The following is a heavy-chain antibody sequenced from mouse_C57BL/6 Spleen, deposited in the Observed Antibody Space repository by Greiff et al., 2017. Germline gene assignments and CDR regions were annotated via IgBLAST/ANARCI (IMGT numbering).Heavy chain of an antibody. Sequence: VKLVESGGGLVKPGGSLKLSCAASGFTFSDYGMHWVRQAPEKGLEWVAYISSGSSTIYYADTVKSRFTISRDNAKNTLFLQMTSLRSEDTAMYYCARTDYYGSSYEYFDVWGTGTTVTVSS. V-gene: IGHV5-17*01. J-gene: IGHJ1*03. D-gene: IGHD1-1*01. CDR2: ISSGSSTI. CDR3: ARTDYYGSSYEYFDV. CDR1: GFTFSDYG.